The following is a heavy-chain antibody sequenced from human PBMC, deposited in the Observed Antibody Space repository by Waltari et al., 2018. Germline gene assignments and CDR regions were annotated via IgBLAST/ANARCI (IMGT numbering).Heavy chain of an antibody. V-gene: IGHV3-30*02. CDR1: GFTFSSYG. Sequence: QVQLVESGGGVVQPGGSLRLSCAASGFTFSSYGMHWVRQAPGKGLEGVALIRYDGSNKYYADSVKGRFTISRDNSKNTLYLQMNSLRAEDTAVYYCAKNMAAPGDYWGQGTLVTVSS. CDR3: AKNMAAPGDY. CDR2: IRYDGSNK. J-gene: IGHJ4*02.